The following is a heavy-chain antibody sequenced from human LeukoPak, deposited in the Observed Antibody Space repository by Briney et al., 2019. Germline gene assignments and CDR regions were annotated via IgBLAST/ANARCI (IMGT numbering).Heavy chain of an antibody. V-gene: IGHV4-61*02. J-gene: IGHJ5*02. CDR1: GGSISSGSYY. D-gene: IGHD6-13*01. Sequence: SQTLSLTCTVSGGSISSGSYYWSWIRQPAGKGLEWIGRIYTSGSTNYNPSLNSRVTISADVSKNQCSLKLTSVTAADTAVYYCARLPRIAAAGNLEWFDPWGQGTLVTVSS. CDR2: IYTSGST. CDR3: ARLPRIAAAGNLEWFDP.